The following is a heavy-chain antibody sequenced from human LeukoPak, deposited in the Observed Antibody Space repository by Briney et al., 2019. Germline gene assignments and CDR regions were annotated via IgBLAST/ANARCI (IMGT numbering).Heavy chain of an antibody. V-gene: IGHV3-21*01. CDR2: ISSSSSYI. Sequence: RGSLRPSCAASGFTFSSYSMNWVRPPPGKGLEWVSFISSSSSYIYHADSVKGRFTISRDNAKISLYLQMNSLRDEDTAVYYCARDRYYGSGSYVYFDYWGQGTLVTVSS. D-gene: IGHD3-10*01. CDR3: ARDRYYGSGSYVYFDY. J-gene: IGHJ4*02. CDR1: GFTFSSYS.